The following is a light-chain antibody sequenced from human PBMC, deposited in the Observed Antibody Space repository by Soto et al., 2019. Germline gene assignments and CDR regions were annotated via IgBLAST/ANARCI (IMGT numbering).Light chain of an antibody. CDR2: AAS. Sequence: DIPMTQAPSSVSASVGDRVTITCRARQGISSGLAWDQQKPGKAPKLLIYAASNLQSGVPSRYSGSGSGTDFTLTISSLTPEDFATYYCQQDNSFPLTFGGGTKVEIK. V-gene: IGKV1-12*01. CDR1: QGISSG. CDR3: QQDNSFPLT. J-gene: IGKJ4*02.